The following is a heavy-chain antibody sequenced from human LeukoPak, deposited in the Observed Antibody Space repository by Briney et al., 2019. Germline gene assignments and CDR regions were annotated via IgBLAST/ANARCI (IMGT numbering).Heavy chain of an antibody. D-gene: IGHD6-19*01. J-gene: IGHJ2*01. V-gene: IGHV4-59*01. CDR1: GDSISSYY. CDR2: IYYSGST. Sequence: PETLSLTCAVSGDSISSYYWSWIRQPPGKGLEWIGYIYYSGSTNYNPSLKSRVTISVDTSKNQFSLKLSSVTAADTAVYYCARDGIAVAGSYWYFDLWGRGTLVTVSS. CDR3: ARDGIAVAGSYWYFDL.